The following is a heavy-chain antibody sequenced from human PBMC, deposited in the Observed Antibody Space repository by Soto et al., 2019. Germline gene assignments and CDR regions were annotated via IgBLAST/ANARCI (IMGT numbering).Heavy chain of an antibody. V-gene: IGHV1-46*01. J-gene: IGHJ6*02. D-gene: IGHD6-19*01. CDR1: GYTFTSYY. Sequence: ASVKVSCKASGYTFTSYYMHWVRQAPGQGLEWMGIINPSGGSTSYAQKFQGRVTMTRDTSTSTVYMELSSLRSEDTAGYYFARENIAVAGDYYYYGMDVWGQGTTVTVSS. CDR2: INPSGGST. CDR3: ARENIAVAGDYYYYGMDV.